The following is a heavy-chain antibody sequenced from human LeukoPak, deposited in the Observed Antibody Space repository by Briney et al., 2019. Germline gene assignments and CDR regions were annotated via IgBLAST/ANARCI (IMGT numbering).Heavy chain of an antibody. J-gene: IGHJ4*03. CDR1: GFTFSSYA. CDR2: ISGRGGNT. V-gene: IGHV3-23*01. D-gene: IGHD6-13*01. Sequence: GGSLRLSCAASGFTFSSYAMTWGRQAPGKVLEWVSGISGRGGNTYYANSVKGRFTISRDNSKSTLYLQMHNLGAEDAALYYCAKCMAEPGTCYFDNWGRGTLVTVSS. CDR3: AKCMAEPGTCYFDN.